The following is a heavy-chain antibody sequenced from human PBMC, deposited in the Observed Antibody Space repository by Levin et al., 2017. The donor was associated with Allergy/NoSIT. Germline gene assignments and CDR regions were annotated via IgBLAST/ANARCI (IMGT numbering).Heavy chain of an antibody. J-gene: IGHJ3*02. V-gene: IGHV4-34*01. CDR3: ARGDYVWGSYRHDAFDI. D-gene: IGHD3-16*02. Sequence: TSETLSLTCAVYGGSFSGYYWSWIRQPPGKGLEWIGEINHSGSTNYNPSLKSRVTISVDTSKNQFSLKLSSVTAADTAVYYCARGDYVWGSYRHDAFDIWGQGTMVTVSS. CDR2: INHSGST. CDR1: GGSFSGYY.